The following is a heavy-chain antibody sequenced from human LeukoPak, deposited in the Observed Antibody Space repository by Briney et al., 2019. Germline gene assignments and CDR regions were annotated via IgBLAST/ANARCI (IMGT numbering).Heavy chain of an antibody. V-gene: IGHV4-61*01. CDR1: GGSVTSGSYY. CDR3: ARRGYSYGYAFDI. CDR2: FYYSGST. D-gene: IGHD5-18*01. Sequence: SETLSLTCTVSGGSVTSGSYYWRSIPQPPGEGLEWVGYFYYSGSTNYNPSLKSRVPIPVDTSKNQFSLKLSPGTAADTAVYYCARRGYSYGYAFDIWGQGTMVTVSS. J-gene: IGHJ3*02.